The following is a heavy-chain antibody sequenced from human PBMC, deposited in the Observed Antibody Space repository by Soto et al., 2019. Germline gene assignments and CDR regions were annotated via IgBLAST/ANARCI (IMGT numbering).Heavy chain of an antibody. CDR1: GFPLSDYY. D-gene: IGHD3-22*01. CDR3: ARGRGYYDISGYDF. Sequence: GGSLRLSCAASGFPLSDYYMNWIRQAPGKGLEWISYISGGGGSTIYYTDSVKGRFTISRDNAKKSLYLEMNSLRAEDTAVYFSARGRGYYDISGYDFWGQGTPVTVSS. J-gene: IGHJ4*02. V-gene: IGHV3-11*01. CDR2: ISGGGGSTI.